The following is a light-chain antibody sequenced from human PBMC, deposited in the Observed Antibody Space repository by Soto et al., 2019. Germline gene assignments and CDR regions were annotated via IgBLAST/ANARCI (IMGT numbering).Light chain of an antibody. Sequence: EIVLTQSPGTLSLSPGERATLSCRASQSVSNNYLAWYQQKPGQAPRLLINGASNRATGIPDRFSGSGSGTDFTLTISSLQSEDFAVYYCQQHSKWPRTFGQGTKVDIK. V-gene: IGKV3-20*01. J-gene: IGKJ1*01. CDR1: QSVSNNY. CDR2: GAS. CDR3: QQHSKWPRT.